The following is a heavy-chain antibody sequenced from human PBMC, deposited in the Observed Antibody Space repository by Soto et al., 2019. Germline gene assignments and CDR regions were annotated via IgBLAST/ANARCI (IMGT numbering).Heavy chain of an antibody. D-gene: IGHD3-3*01. J-gene: IGHJ4*02. CDR3: ARGYDFWSGHFDY. CDR1: GFTFGGYS. V-gene: IGHV3-21*01. CDR2: ISSSSSYI. Sequence: PGGSLRLSCAASGFTFGGYSMNWVRQAPGKGLEWVSSISSSSSYIYYADSVKGRFTISRDNAKNSLYLQMNSLRAEDTAVYYCARGYDFWSGHFDYWGQGTLVTVSS.